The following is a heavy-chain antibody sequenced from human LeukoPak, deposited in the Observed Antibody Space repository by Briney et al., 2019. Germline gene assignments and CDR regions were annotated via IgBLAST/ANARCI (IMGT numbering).Heavy chain of an antibody. J-gene: IGHJ2*01. CDR1: GYTFTSYD. Sequence: ASVKVSCKASGYTFTSYDINWVRQATGQGLEWMGWMNPNSGNTGYAQKFQGRVTITRNTSISTAYMELSSLRSEDTAVYYCARACHYDSSGYPYWYFDLWGRGTLVTVSS. V-gene: IGHV1-8*03. CDR2: MNPNSGNT. D-gene: IGHD3-22*01. CDR3: ARACHYDSSGYPYWYFDL.